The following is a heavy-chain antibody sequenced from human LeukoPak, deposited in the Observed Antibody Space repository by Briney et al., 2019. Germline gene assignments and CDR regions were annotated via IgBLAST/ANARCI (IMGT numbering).Heavy chain of an antibody. CDR3: VRDLRGYYDSSGYYNPNWFDP. J-gene: IGHJ5*02. D-gene: IGHD3-22*01. CDR2: IYYSGST. Sequence: PSETLSLTCTVSGGSISSYYWSWIRQPPGKGLEWIGYIYYSGSTNYNPSLKSRVTISVDTSKNQFSLKLSSVTAADTAVYYCVRDLRGYYDSSGYYNPNWFDPWGQGTLVTVSS. V-gene: IGHV4-59*01. CDR1: GGSISSYY.